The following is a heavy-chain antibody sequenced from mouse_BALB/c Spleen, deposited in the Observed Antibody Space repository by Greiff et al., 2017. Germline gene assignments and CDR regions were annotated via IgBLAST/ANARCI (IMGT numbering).Heavy chain of an antibody. CDR1: GFNIKDTY. D-gene: IGHD2-14*01. J-gene: IGHJ3*01. V-gene: IGHV1-84*02. Sequence: QVQLKQSGAELVKPGASVKLSCTASGFNIKDTYMHWVKQKPGQGLEWIGWIYPGSGNTKYNEKFKGKATLTVDTSSSTAYMQLSSLTSEDTAVYFCARRRYDEDGFAYWGQGTLVTVSA. CDR3: ARRRYDEDGFAY. CDR2: IYPGSGNT.